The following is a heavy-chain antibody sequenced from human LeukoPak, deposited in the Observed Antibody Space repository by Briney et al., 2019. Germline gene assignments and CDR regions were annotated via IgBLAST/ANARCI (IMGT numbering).Heavy chain of an antibody. D-gene: IGHD2-15*01. V-gene: IGHV3-30*03. J-gene: IGHJ4*02. Sequence: GGSVRLFCAASGFLFSLFAMQCLRQARGRGLEWVSFMSYDENDVKHADTAKGRFTISRDNSKNTLYLQMNSLRTEDTAIYYCARPYYSGGIYYYALGFWGQGSQVTVSS. CDR3: ARPYYSGGIYYYALGF. CDR1: GFLFSLFA. CDR2: MSYDENDV.